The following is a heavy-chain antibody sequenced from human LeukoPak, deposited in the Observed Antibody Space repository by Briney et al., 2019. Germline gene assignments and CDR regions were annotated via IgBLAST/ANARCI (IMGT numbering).Heavy chain of an antibody. V-gene: IGHV1-2*02. CDR2: INPNTGAT. CDR1: GYTFTVHY. Sequence: ASVKVSFKASGYTFTVHYFHWVRQAPGQGLEWMGWINPNTGATNYAQQFQGRVTMTRDTSISTVYMDLSRLTSDDTAVYYCARDRNSGSSLDIWGQGTMLTVSS. J-gene: IGHJ3*02. CDR3: ARDRNSGSSLDI. D-gene: IGHD6-6*01.